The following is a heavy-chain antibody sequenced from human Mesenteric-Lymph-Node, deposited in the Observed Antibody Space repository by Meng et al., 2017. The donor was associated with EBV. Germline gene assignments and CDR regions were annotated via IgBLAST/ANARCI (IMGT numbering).Heavy chain of an antibody. V-gene: IGHV2-5*02. CDR1: XFSLTSSGVG. CDR3: AHRRALGSGWYEDWFDP. CDR2: IYWDDDK. Sequence: QLTLKESGPTLLTPTQTLTLTCTXXXFSLTSSGVGVGWIRQPPGKALEWLALIYWDDDKRYSPSLKSRLTITRDTSKNQVVLTMTNMDPVDTATYYCAHRRALGSGWYEDWFDPWGQGTRVTVSS. J-gene: IGHJ5*02. D-gene: IGHD6-19*01.